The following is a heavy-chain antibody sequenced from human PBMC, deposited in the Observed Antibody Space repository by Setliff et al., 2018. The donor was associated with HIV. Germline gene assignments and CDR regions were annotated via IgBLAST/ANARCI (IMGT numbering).Heavy chain of an antibody. CDR3: AKGGGSYCVGGSCPPYWFDP. Sequence: ASVKVSCKTSGYPFNVYCVNWVRQAPGQGLEWVGWIRPNGGTTKYAPKFQGRVTLTRDTANTTVYMDLGSLTSDDTAIYYCAKGGGSYCVGGSCPPYWFDPWGQGTLVTVSS. CDR2: IRPNGGTT. CDR1: GYPFNVYC. V-gene: IGHV1-2*02. J-gene: IGHJ5*02. D-gene: IGHD2-15*01.